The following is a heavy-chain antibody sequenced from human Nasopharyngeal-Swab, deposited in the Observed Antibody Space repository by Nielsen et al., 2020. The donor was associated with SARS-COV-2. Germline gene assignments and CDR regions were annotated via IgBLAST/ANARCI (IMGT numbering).Heavy chain of an antibody. CDR2: ISSNGGST. V-gene: IGHV3-64*01. D-gene: IGHD5-18*01. J-gene: IGHJ3*02. CDR1: GFTFSSYA. Sequence: GESLKISCAASGFTFSSYAMHWVRQAPGKGLEYVSAISSNGGSTYYANSVKGRFTISRDNSKNTLYLQMGSLRAEDMAVYYCARGEIQLWLRSAFDIWGHGTAVTVSS. CDR3: ARGEIQLWLRSAFDI.